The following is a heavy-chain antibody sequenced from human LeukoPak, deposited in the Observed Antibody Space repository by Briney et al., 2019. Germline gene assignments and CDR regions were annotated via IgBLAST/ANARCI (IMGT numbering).Heavy chain of an antibody. J-gene: IGHJ6*02. CDR2: ISSSSSYI. V-gene: IGHV3-21*01. Sequence: GGSLRLSCAASGFTFSSYSMNWVRQAPGKGREWVSSISSSSSYIYYADSVKGRFTISRDNAKNSLYLQMNSLRAEDTAVYYCARVFSGLRYFDLAAYYYGMDVWGQGTTVTVSS. D-gene: IGHD3-9*01. CDR3: ARVFSGLRYFDLAAYYYGMDV. CDR1: GFTFSSYS.